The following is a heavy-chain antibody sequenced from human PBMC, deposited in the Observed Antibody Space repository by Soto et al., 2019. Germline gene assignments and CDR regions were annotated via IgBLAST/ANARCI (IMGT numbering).Heavy chain of an antibody. Sequence: GGSLRLSCAASGFSFSNAWLSWVRQAPGKGLEWVGRIKSRADGGTTDYTAPVKGRFAISRDDSKNTLYLQMNSLKTEDTAVYYCTTGSTSTKNYWRQGTLVPVSS. CDR2: IKSRADGGTT. CDR1: GFSFSNAW. D-gene: IGHD3-10*01. J-gene: IGHJ4*02. V-gene: IGHV3-15*01. CDR3: TTGSTSTKNY.